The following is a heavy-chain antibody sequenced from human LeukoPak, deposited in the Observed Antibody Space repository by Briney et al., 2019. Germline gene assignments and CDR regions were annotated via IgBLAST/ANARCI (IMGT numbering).Heavy chain of an antibody. D-gene: IGHD3-10*01. CDR2: INPNSGGT. V-gene: IGHV1-2*02. Sequence: ASVKVSCKASGYTFTGYYMHWVRQAPGQGFEWMGWINPNSGGTNYAQKFQGRVTMTRDTSISTAYMELSRLRSDDTAVYYCASYGSGSYYHLDYWGQGTLVTVSS. CDR1: GYTFTGYY. J-gene: IGHJ4*02. CDR3: ASYGSGSYYHLDY.